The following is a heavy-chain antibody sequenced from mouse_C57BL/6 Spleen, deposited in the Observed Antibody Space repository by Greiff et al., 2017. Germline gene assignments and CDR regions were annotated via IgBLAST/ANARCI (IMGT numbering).Heavy chain of an antibody. D-gene: IGHD1-1*01. V-gene: IGHV1-81*01. CDR2: IYPSSGNT. J-gene: IGHJ2*01. CDR1: GYTFTSYG. Sequence: QVQLQQSGAELARPGASVKLSCKASGYTFTSYGISWVKQRTGQGLEWIGEIYPSSGNTYYNEKFKGKATLTAAKSSSTAYMELRSRTSEEAAVYFCARSLYYYGSSDDYFDVWGQGTTLTVSS. CDR3: ARSLYYYGSSDDYFDV.